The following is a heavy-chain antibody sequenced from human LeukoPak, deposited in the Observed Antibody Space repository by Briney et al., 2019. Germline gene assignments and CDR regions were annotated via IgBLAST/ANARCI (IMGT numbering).Heavy chain of an antibody. CDR1: GFTFSRYS. J-gene: IGHJ6*03. Sequence: GGSLRPSCAASGFTFSRYSMNWVRQAPGKGLEWVSSISSRSGSRYYADSVKGRFTISRDNAKNSLYLQMNSLRAEDTAVYYCARVGPGNNYMDVWGKGTTVTVSS. CDR3: ARVGPGNNYMDV. V-gene: IGHV3-21*01. D-gene: IGHD1-1*01. CDR2: ISSRSGSR.